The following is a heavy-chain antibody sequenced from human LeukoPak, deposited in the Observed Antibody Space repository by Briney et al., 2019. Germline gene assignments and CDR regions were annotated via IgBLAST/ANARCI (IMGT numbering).Heavy chain of an antibody. Sequence: GGSLRLSCAASGFTFSSYAKHWVRQAPGKGLEWVAVISYDGSNKYYADSVKGRFTISRDNSKNTLYLQMNSLRAEDTAVYYCARVGGPSSWYQNWFDPWGQGTLVTVSS. CDR2: ISYDGSNK. V-gene: IGHV3-30*04. CDR1: GFTFSSYA. CDR3: ARVGGPSSWYQNWFDP. J-gene: IGHJ5*02. D-gene: IGHD6-13*01.